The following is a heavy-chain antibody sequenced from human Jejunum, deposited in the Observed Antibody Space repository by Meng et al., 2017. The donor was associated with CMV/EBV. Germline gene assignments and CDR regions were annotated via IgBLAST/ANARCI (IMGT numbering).Heavy chain of an antibody. D-gene: IGHD4-23*01. CDR1: NSYY. V-gene: IGHV4-59*01. CDR2: ISNSGST. CDR3: ARDRTGGNSNWFDP. J-gene: IGHJ5*02. Sequence: NSYYWSWMRQTPGKGLEWIGYISNSGSTKYNPNYNPSLKSRLTISVDTSKNQFFLRLTSVTAADTAVYYCARDRTGGNSNWFDPWGLGIRVTVSS.